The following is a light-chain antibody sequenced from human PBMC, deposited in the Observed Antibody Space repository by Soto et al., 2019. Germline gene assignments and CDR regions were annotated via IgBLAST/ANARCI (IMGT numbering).Light chain of an antibody. CDR2: PAS. CDR1: QSICSN. Sequence: DRDNITCRASQSICSNLKWCQQKPGQAPSLLIYPASSWPSGIPARFSGSGSGSYFTLTICSLEPEDCASYCSPQTISTRITSGHGTRLEIK. J-gene: IGKJ5*01. V-gene: IGKV1-39*01. CDR3: PQTISTRIT.